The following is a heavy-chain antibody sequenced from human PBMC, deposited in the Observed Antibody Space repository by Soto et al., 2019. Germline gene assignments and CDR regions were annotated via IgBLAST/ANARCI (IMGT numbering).Heavy chain of an antibody. CDR1: GYSFTRYW. D-gene: IGHD6-13*01. J-gene: IGHJ4*02. CDR2: FFPGDSDT. Sequence: GESLKMSCKASGYSFTRYWIGWGGPMPGKGLDWMGIFFPGDSDTRYSPSFQGQVTISADKSTTTAYLQWSSLKASDTAIYYCAISSLAAAGFDYWGQGTQVTVSS. V-gene: IGHV5-51*01. CDR3: AISSLAAAGFDY.